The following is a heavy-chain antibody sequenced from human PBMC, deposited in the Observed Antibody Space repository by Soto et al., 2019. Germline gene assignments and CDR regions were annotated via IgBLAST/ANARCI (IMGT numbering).Heavy chain of an antibody. V-gene: IGHV3-13*01. J-gene: IGHJ3*02. Sequence: GGSLRLACAASGFTFSSYDMHWVSQATGKGLEWVSAIGTAGDTYYPGSVKGRFTISRENAKNSLYLQMNSLRAGDTAVYYCASAQSDAADDAFDIWGQGTMVTVSS. CDR3: ASAQSDAADDAFDI. CDR1: GFTFSSYD. CDR2: IGTAGDT.